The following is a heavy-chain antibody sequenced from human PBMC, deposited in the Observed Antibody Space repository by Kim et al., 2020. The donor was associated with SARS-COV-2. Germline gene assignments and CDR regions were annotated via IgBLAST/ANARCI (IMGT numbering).Heavy chain of an antibody. CDR2: IYYSGST. Sequence: SETLSLTCTVSGGSISSSSYYWGWIRQPPGKGLEWIGSIYYSGSTYYNPSLKSRVTISVDTSKNQFSLKLSSVTAADTAVYYCARLPGGLETDFDYWGQG. CDR3: ARLPGGLETDFDY. J-gene: IGHJ4*02. D-gene: IGHD1-1*01. V-gene: IGHV4-39*01. CDR1: GGSISSSSYY.